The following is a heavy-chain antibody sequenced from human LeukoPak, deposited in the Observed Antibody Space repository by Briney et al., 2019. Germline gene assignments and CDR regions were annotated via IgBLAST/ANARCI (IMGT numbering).Heavy chain of an antibody. Sequence: PSETLSLTCTVSGGSISSSSYYWGWIRQPPGKGLEWIGSIYYSGSTYYNPSLKSRVTISVDTSKNQFSLKLSSVTAADTAVYYCARVRAYSSSWYFDHWGQGTLVTVSS. J-gene: IGHJ4*02. D-gene: IGHD6-13*01. CDR1: GGSISSSSYY. V-gene: IGHV4-39*01. CDR2: IYYSGST. CDR3: ARVRAYSSSWYFDH.